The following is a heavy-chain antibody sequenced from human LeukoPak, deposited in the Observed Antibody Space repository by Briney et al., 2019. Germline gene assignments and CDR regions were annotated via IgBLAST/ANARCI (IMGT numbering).Heavy chain of an antibody. J-gene: IGHJ4*02. CDR2: IYYSGST. D-gene: IGHD3-10*01. CDR3: ARVMSGGGSYNPFDY. Sequence: SETLSLTCTVSGGSISSYYWSWIRQPPGKGLEWIGYIYYSGSTNYNPSLKSRVTISVDTSKNQFSLKLSPVTAADTAVYYCARVMSGGGSYNPFDYWGQGTLVTVSS. CDR1: GGSISSYY. V-gene: IGHV4-59*08.